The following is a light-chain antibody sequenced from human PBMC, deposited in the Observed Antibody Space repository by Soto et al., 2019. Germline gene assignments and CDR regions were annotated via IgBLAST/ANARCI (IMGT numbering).Light chain of an antibody. CDR3: QQYVSSPRT. CDR2: GAS. Sequence: EIVLTQSPGTLSLSPGEEATLSCRASQSVSGNHLAWYQQKPGQAPRLLIFGASSRATGIPDRFSGSGSGTDFTLTISRLEPGDCAVYFCQQYVSSPRTFGQGTKVEIK. CDR1: QSVSGNH. J-gene: IGKJ1*01. V-gene: IGKV3-20*01.